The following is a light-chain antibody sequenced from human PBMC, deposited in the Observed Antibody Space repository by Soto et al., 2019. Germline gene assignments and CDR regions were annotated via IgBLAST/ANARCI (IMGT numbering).Light chain of an antibody. CDR3: QQVATSPRT. CDR2: GAS. J-gene: IGKJ1*01. V-gene: IGKV3-20*01. CDR1: QNVGNNY. Sequence: DIVLTQSPGTLSLSPGERATLSCRASQNVGNNYLTWYQQKPGRAPRLLIYGASISVPGLPDRFSGSGSGRDFTLTIARVEPEDFAVYYGQQVATSPRTLGQGTKVEIK.